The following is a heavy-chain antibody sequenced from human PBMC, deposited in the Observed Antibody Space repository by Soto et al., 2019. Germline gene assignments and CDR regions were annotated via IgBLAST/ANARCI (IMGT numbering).Heavy chain of an antibody. CDR2: VSHDGRNT. V-gene: IGHV3-30*18. CDR1: GFTFSDYA. Sequence: VQLVESGGGVVQPGRSLRLSCAASGFTFSDYAMHWVRQAPGKGLEWVAVVSHDGRNTHYADSVKGRFTISRDSSKNAVSREMTSRRAEDTAVYYCAKGGRQWLVTSDFNYWGQGARVTVSS. J-gene: IGHJ4*02. D-gene: IGHD6-19*01. CDR3: AKGGRQWLVTSDFNY.